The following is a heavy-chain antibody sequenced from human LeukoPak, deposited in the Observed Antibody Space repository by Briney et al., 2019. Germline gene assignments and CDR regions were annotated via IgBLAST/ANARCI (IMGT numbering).Heavy chain of an antibody. Sequence: PGGSLRVSCADSGFTFSSYSMNWVRQAPGKGLEWVSSISSSSSYIYYADSVKGRFTISRDNAKNSLYLQMNSLRAEDTAVYYCARDTYDFWSGFDYWGQGTLVTVSS. CDR1: GFTFSSYS. CDR2: ISSSSSYI. V-gene: IGHV3-21*01. CDR3: ARDTYDFWSGFDY. D-gene: IGHD3-3*01. J-gene: IGHJ4*02.